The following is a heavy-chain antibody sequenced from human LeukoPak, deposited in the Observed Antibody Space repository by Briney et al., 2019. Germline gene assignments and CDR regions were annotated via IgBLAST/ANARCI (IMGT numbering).Heavy chain of an antibody. CDR1: GGSISSYY. V-gene: IGHV4-59*08. CDR2: IYYSGST. J-gene: IGHJ4*02. Sequence: PSETLSLTCTVSGGSISSYYWSWIRQPPGKGLEWIGYIYYSGSTNYNPSLKSRVTISVDTSKNQFSLKLSSVTAADTAVYYCARRGDSSSWPHYFDYWGQGTLVTVSS. D-gene: IGHD6-13*01. CDR3: ARRGDSSSWPHYFDY.